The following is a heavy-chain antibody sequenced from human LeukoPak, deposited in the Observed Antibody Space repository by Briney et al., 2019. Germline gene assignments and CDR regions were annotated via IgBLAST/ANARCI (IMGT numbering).Heavy chain of an antibody. CDR3: ARGIALSH. D-gene: IGHD2-21*01. V-gene: IGHV3-7*01. J-gene: IGHJ4*02. CDR2: IKEDECEK. CDR1: GFTFSTYW. Sequence: GGSLRLSCAASGFTFSTYWMSWVRQAPGKGLEWVANIKEDECEKYYVDFVKGRFTISRDNAKNSLYLEVNSLRAEDTAVYYCARGIALSHWGQGTLVTVSS.